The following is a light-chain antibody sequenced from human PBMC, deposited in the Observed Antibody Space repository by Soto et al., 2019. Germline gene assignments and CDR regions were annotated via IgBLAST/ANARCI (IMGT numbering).Light chain of an antibody. CDR2: RAS. Sequence: VMTQSPATLSVSPGDRATLSCRASQSVDSHLAWYQQKPGQAPRLLIHRASTRATGIPARFSGSGSGTEFALTISSLQSEDFAVYYCQQYNSWPSTFGQGTKLEIK. CDR3: QQYNSWPST. V-gene: IGKV3-15*01. CDR1: QSVDSH. J-gene: IGKJ2*01.